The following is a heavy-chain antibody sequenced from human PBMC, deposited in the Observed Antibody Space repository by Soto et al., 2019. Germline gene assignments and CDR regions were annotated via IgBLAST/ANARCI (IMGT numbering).Heavy chain of an antibody. V-gene: IGHV3-33*01. D-gene: IGHD6-13*01. Sequence: QEQLVESGGGVVQPGTSLRLSCVASGFTFNVYGMHWVRQAPGKGLEWVAAIWFDGSDKYYADSVKGRFTISRDNSKNTLYLKMNSLRAEDTGVYYCARLVGAAAGRFDPWGQGTLVIVSS. CDR3: ARLVGAAAGRFDP. CDR2: IWFDGSDK. J-gene: IGHJ5*02. CDR1: GFTFNVYG.